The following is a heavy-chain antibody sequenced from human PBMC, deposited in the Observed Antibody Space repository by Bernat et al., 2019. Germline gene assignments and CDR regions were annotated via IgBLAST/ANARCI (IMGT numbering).Heavy chain of an antibody. V-gene: IGHV1-69*08. CDR1: GGTFSSYT. CDR2: IIPILGIA. J-gene: IGHJ3*02. CDR3: ARERVPYDSSGIGDAFDI. Sequence: QVQLVQSGAEVKKPGSSVKVSCKASGGTFSSYTISWVRQAPGQGLEWMGRIIPILGIANYAQKFQGRVTITADKSTSTAYMELSSLRSEDTAVYYCARERVPYDSSGIGDAFDIWGQGTMVTGSS. D-gene: IGHD3-22*01.